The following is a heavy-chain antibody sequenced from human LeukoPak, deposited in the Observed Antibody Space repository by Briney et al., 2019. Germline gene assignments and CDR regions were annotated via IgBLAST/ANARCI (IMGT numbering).Heavy chain of an antibody. CDR3: AREDGPTYVGRFVH. Sequence: GGSLRLSCAASGFTFDDYAMHWVRQAPGKGLEWVSGISWNSGSIGYADSVKGRFTISRDNSKNTVFLQVNNVRAEDTAVYFCAREDGPTYVGRFVHWGQGTLVTVSS. D-gene: IGHD1-26*01. CDR1: GFTFDDYA. V-gene: IGHV3-9*01. CDR2: ISWNSGSI. J-gene: IGHJ5*02.